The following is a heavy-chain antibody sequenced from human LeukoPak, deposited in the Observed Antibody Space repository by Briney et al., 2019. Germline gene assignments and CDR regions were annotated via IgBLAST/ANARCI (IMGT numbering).Heavy chain of an antibody. CDR1: GFTFSSYA. CDR3: ARVMKYYGSGSYYTGMDV. V-gene: IGHV3-23*01. Sequence: GGSLRLSCAASGFTFSSYAMSWVRQAPGKGLEWVSAISGSGGSTYYADSVKGRFTISRDNSKNTLYLQMNSLRAEDTAVYYCARVMKYYGSGSYYTGMDVWGKGTTVTVSS. CDR2: ISGSGGST. J-gene: IGHJ6*04. D-gene: IGHD3-10*01.